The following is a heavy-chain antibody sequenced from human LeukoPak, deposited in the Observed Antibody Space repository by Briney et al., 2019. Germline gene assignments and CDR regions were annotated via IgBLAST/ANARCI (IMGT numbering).Heavy chain of an antibody. CDR3: ARGHFGVVLDY. Sequence: PGGSLRLSCEASGFTFSSYSMIWVRQAPGKGLEWVSSIRGDSTETRTADSLMGRFTISRDNAKKSLYLQMNSLRAEDTAVYYCARGHFGVVLDYWGQGTLVTVSS. CDR1: GFTFSSYS. V-gene: IGHV3-21*01. CDR2: IRGDSTET. J-gene: IGHJ4*02. D-gene: IGHD3-3*01.